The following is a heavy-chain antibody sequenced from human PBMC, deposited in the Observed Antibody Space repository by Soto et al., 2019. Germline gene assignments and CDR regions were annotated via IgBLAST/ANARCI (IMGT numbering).Heavy chain of an antibody. CDR3: ARGEGNFWSGYYNWFDP. D-gene: IGHD3-3*01. V-gene: IGHV4-30-2*01. CDR2: IYHSGST. Sequence: SETLSLTCAVSGGAISSGGYSWSWIRQPPGKGLEWIGYIYHSGSTYYNTSLKSRVTISVDRSKNQFSLKLSSVTAADTAVYYCARGEGNFWSGYYNWFDPWGQGTLVTVSS. J-gene: IGHJ5*02. CDR1: GGAISSGGYS.